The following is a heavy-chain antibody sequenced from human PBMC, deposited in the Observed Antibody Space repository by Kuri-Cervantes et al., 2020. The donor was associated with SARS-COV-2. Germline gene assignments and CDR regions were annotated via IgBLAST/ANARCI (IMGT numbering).Heavy chain of an antibody. Sequence: GGSLRLSCAASGFTFISYWMHWVCQAPEKGLEWVADIKCDGSDKHYVNSVKGRLTISRDNAKKFLHLQVNGLRAVDMTVSYCVRVCYPAPKGYCRTTSCWILDYWGQGSLVTVSS. CDR1: GFTFISYW. CDR3: VRVCYPAPKGYCRTTSCWILDY. CDR2: IKCDGSDK. D-gene: IGHD2-2*01. V-gene: IGHV3-52*01. J-gene: IGHJ4*02.